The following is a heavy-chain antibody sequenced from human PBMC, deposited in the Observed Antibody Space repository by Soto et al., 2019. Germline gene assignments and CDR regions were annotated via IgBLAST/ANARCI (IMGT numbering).Heavy chain of an antibody. CDR2: IYHSGST. CDR3: ASRGRVYGDYGGGYFDL. D-gene: IGHD4-17*01. Sequence: QLQLQESGSGLVKPSQTLSLTCAVSGGSISSGGYSWSWIRQPPGKGLEWIGYIYHSGSTYYNPSIKSRVTISVDRSKNQFSLKLSSVTAADTAVYYCASRGRVYGDYGGGYFDLWGRGTLVTVSS. CDR1: GGSISSGGYS. V-gene: IGHV4-30-2*01. J-gene: IGHJ2*01.